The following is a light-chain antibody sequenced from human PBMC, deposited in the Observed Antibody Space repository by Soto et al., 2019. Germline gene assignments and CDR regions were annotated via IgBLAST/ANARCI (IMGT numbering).Light chain of an antibody. Sequence: DIQMTQSPSSLSASVGDRVTITCRASQGIIDYLAWYQQKPGKAPKLLIYAASTLQSGVPSRFSGSGAGTEFTLTISGLQHEDVATYFCQKYNSAPQTFGQGTKVEIK. CDR1: QGIIDY. CDR2: AAS. V-gene: IGKV1-27*01. CDR3: QKYNSAPQT. J-gene: IGKJ1*01.